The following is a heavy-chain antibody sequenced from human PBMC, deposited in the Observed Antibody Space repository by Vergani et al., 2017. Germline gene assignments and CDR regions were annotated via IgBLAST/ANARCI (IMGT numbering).Heavy chain of an antibody. D-gene: IGHD2-2*01. J-gene: IGHJ6*02. CDR3: ANSYCSSLSCYAFYGMEV. CDR2: LRYDGSNE. V-gene: IGHV3-30*02. Sequence: QVKRVESGGGVVQPGGSLRLSCAASGFSFSTYGMHWVRQAPGRGLEWVAFLRYDGSNEYYGDAVKGRFIISRDNSKNMLSLEMHSLRPEDTAVYYCANSYCSSLSCYAFYGMEVWGQGTTVTVSS. CDR1: GFSFSTYG.